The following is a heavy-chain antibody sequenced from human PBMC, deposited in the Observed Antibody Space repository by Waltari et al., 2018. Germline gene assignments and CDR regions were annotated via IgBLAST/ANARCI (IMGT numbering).Heavy chain of an antibody. J-gene: IGHJ4*02. Sequence: QVQLVQSGAEVKKPGSSVKVSCKASGGTLRSYPNSWVRQAPGQGLEWMGRIIPILGIANYAQKFQGRVTITADKSTSTAYMELSSLRSEDTAVYYCARAGYSGYDGFDYWGQGTLVTVSS. CDR1: GGTLRSYP. V-gene: IGHV1-69*02. D-gene: IGHD5-12*01. CDR3: ARAGYSGYDGFDY. CDR2: IIPILGIA.